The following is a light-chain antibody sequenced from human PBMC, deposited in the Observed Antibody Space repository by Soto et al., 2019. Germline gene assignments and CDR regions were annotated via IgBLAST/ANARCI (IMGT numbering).Light chain of an antibody. V-gene: IGKV1D-12*01. J-gene: IGKJ4*01. Sequence: DLQMTQSPSSVSASVGDRVTITCRASQGINNWLAWYQQKPGEPPKLLIYTTSNLQSGVPSRFSGSGSGTGFTLTISSLQPEDFATYYCQQANSFPLTFGGGTKVEIK. CDR3: QQANSFPLT. CDR1: QGINNW. CDR2: TTS.